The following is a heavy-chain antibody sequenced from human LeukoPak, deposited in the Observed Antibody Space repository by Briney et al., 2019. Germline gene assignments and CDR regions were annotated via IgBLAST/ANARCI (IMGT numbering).Heavy chain of an antibody. CDR3: AIYYYDSSGYDLFDY. CDR1: GGTFSSYA. Sequence: SVKVSCKASGGTFSSYAISWVRQAPGQGLEWMGGIIPIFGTANYAQKFQGRVTMTRDMSTSTVYMELSSLRSEDTAVYYCAIYYYDSSGYDLFDYWGQGTLVTVSS. CDR2: IIPIFGTA. J-gene: IGHJ4*02. V-gene: IGHV1-69*05. D-gene: IGHD3-22*01.